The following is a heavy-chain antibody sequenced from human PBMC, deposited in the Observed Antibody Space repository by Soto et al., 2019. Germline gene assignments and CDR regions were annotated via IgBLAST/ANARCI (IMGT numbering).Heavy chain of an antibody. CDR1: GGSRNGNN. CDR3: ARWKRRLYDKSGYSLPYFSYYGMDV. V-gene: IGHV4-34*01. D-gene: IGHD3-22*01. CDR2: INHSGST. J-gene: IGHJ6*02. Sequence: QVQLQQWGAGLLNPSETLSLTCAVRGGSRNGNNWGWIRQSPGKGMEWIGEINHSGSTHYNPSRKGRFSISRHTSNHQVSLKLGSVTAADTAVYYCARWKRRLYDKSGYSLPYFSYYGMDVWGQGTTVTVSS.